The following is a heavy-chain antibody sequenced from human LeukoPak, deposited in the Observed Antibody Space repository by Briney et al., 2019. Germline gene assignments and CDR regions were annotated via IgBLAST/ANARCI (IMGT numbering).Heavy chain of an antibody. V-gene: IGHV4-34*01. CDR3: ARGWMITFGGVIVPDY. J-gene: IGHJ4*02. CDR2: INHSGST. D-gene: IGHD3-16*02. CDR1: GGSFSGYY. Sequence: SETLSLTCAVYGGSFSGYYWSWLRQPPGKGLEWIGEINHSGSTNYNPSLKSRVTISVDTSKNQFSLKLSSVTAADTAVYYCARGWMITFGGVIVPDYWGQGTLVTVSS.